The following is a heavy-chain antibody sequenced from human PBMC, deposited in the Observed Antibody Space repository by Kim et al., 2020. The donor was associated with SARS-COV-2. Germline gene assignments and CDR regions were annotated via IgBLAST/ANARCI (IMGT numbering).Heavy chain of an antibody. CDR3: ARHKGEMGSSDY. D-gene: IGHD3-16*01. J-gene: IGHJ4*02. Sequence: SETLSLTCTVSGGSISSSSYYWGWIRQPPGKGLEWIGSIYYSGSTYYNPSLKSRVTISVDTSKNQFSLKLSSVTAADTAVYYCARHKGEMGSSDYWGQGTLVTVSS. V-gene: IGHV4-39*01. CDR2: IYYSGST. CDR1: GGSISSSSYY.